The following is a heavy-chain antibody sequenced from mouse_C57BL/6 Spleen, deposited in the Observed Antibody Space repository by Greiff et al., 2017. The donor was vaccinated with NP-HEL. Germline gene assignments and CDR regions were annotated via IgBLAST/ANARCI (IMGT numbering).Heavy chain of an antibody. V-gene: IGHV1-80*01. CDR3: ARDGNYGSSSWFAD. J-gene: IGHJ3*01. CDR2: IYPGDGDT. Sequence: VQLQQSGAELVKPGASVKISCKASGYAFSSYWMNWVKQRPGKGLEWIGQIYPGDGDTNYNGKFKGKATLTADKSSSTAYMQLSSLTSEDSAVYFCARDGNYGSSSWFADWGQGTLVTVSA. CDR1: GYAFSSYW. D-gene: IGHD1-1*01.